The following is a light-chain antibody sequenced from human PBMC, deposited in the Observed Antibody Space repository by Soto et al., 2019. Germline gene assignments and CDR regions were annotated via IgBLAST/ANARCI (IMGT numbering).Light chain of an antibody. CDR1: QTISSW. CDR2: KAS. V-gene: IGKV1-5*03. J-gene: IGKJ4*01. CDR3: QQYGSSPLT. Sequence: DIQMTQSPSTLSGSVGDRVTITCRASQTISSWLAWYQQKPGKAPKLLIYKASTLKSGVPSRFSGSGSGTDFILTISRLEPEDFAVYYCQQYGSSPLTFGGGTKVEIK.